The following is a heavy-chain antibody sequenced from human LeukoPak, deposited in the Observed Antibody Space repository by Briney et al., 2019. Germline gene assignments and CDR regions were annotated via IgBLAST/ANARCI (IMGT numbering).Heavy chain of an antibody. D-gene: IGHD3-10*01. J-gene: IGHJ1*01. CDR1: GYTFTSYA. CDR2: INAGNGNT. CDR3: ARAQEPLYYYGSGSCWPPFQH. V-gene: IGHV1-3*01. Sequence: GASVKVSCKASGYTFTSYAMHWVRQAPGQRLEWMGWINAGNGNTKYSQKFQGRVTIARDTSASTAYMELSSLRSEDTAVYYCARAQEPLYYYGSGSCWPPFQHWGQGTLVTVSS.